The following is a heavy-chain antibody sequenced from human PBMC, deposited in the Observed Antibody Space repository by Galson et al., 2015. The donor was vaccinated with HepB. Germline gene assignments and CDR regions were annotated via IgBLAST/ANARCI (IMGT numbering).Heavy chain of an antibody. J-gene: IGHJ6*02. CDR2: ISGYNGNT. D-gene: IGHD1-1*01. V-gene: IGHV1-18*01. CDR1: GYTFTNFG. Sequence: SVKVSCKASGYTFTNFGISWVRQAPGQGLEWMGWISGYNGNTNYAQKFQGRVTLTTDTSTSTAYMELRSLRSDDTAVYYCARRARGNWNDLIYYYYGMDVWGQGTTVTVSS. CDR3: ARRARGNWNDLIYYYYGMDV.